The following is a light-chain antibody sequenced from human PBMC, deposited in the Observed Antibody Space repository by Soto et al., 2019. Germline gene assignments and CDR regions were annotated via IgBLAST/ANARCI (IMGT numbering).Light chain of an antibody. CDR1: SSDVGGYNY. Sequence: QSALTQPASVSGSPGQSITISCTGTSSDVGGYNYVSWYQQHPGKAPKLMIYEVSNRPSGVSNRFSGSKSGNTASLTISGLQAEDEADYYCHSYDSSLGGGVFGGGTKLTVL. CDR2: EVS. CDR3: HSYDSSLGGGV. V-gene: IGLV2-14*01. J-gene: IGLJ3*02.